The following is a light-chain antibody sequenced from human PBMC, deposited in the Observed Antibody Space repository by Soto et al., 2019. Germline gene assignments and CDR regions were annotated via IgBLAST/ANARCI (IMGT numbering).Light chain of an antibody. V-gene: IGKV1-39*01. CDR1: QNIANY. CDR2: ATS. J-gene: IGKJ1*01. Sequence: DIQMTQSPSSLSASVGDRVIVTCRASQNIANYLNWYQQKPGAAPNLLIYATSSLQTGVASRFSGSGSGTDFTLTISSLQPEDFATYTCQQSYDSPWTFGQGTKVEVK. CDR3: QQSYDSPWT.